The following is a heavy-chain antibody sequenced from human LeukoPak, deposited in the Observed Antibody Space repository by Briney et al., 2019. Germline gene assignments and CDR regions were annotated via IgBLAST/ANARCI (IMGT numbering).Heavy chain of an antibody. D-gene: IGHD3-3*01. J-gene: IGHJ4*02. CDR2: ISYDGSNK. CDR1: GFTFTSYG. CDR3: ARASITIFGVVTD. Sequence: PGGSLRLSCVASGFTFTSYGMHWVRQAPGKGLEWVAVISYDGSNKYYADSVKGRFTISRDNSKNTLYLQMNSLRAEDTAVYYCARASITIFGVVTDWGQGTLVTVSS. V-gene: IGHV3-30*12.